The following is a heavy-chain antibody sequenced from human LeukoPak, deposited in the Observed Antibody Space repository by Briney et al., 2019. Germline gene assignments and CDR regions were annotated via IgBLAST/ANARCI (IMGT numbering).Heavy chain of an antibody. CDR1: GFTFSTYW. J-gene: IGHJ4*02. V-gene: IGHV3-7*01. D-gene: IGHD5-12*01. CDR2: IKQDGSEK. Sequence: PGGSLRLSCAASGFTFSTYWMTWVRQAPGKGLEWVANIKQDGSEKYYVDSVEGRFTISRDNAKNSLYLQMNSLRAEDTGVYYCARRGPETVATIDYWGQGTPVTVSS. CDR3: ARRGPETVATIDY.